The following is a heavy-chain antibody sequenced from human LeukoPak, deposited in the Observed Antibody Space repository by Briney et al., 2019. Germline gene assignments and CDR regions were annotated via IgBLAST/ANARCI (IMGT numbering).Heavy chain of an antibody. CDR3: ARYSNYYNWFDP. V-gene: IGHV3-11*04. Sequence: GGSLRLSCAASGFTFSDYYMSWIRQAPGKGLEWVSYISSSGSTIYHADSVKGRFTISRDNAKNSLYLQMNSLRAEDTAVYYCARYSNYYNWFDPWGQGTLVTVSS. CDR1: GFTFSDYY. D-gene: IGHD4-11*01. J-gene: IGHJ5*02. CDR2: ISSSGSTI.